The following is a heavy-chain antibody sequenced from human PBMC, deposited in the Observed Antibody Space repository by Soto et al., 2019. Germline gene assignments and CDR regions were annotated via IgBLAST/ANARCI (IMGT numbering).Heavy chain of an antibody. CDR2: IGSISSYI. V-gene: IGHV3-21*01. D-gene: IGHD5-18*01. Sequence: EVQLVESGGVLVKPGGSLRLSCAASGFTFSSYSMNWVRQAPGKGLEWFSSIGSISSYIYYADSVKGRLTICRDNAKNSLYLQINSLRAEDTAVYYCARVHVNTAMVTSLDSWGQGTMVTVSS. CDR3: ARVHVNTAMVTSLDS. CDR1: GFTFSSYS. J-gene: IGHJ4*02.